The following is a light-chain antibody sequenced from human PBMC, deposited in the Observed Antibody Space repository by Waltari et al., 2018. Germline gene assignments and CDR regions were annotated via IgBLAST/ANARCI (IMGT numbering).Light chain of an antibody. J-gene: IGKJ3*01. CDR3: QQRSNWPLT. V-gene: IGKV3-11*01. CDR1: QSVSSY. CDR2: DAS. Sequence: NVLTQSPATLSLSPGERATLSCRASQSVSSYLAWYQQKPGQAPRLLIYDASNRATGIPARFSGSGSGTDFALAISSLEPEDVAVYYCQQRSNWPLTFGPGTKVDIK.